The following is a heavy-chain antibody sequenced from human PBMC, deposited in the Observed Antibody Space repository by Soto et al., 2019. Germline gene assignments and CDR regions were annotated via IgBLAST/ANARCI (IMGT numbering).Heavy chain of an antibody. CDR2: IYYSGST. CDR1: GGSISSYY. V-gene: IGHV4-59*01. D-gene: IGHD6-13*01. CDR3: ARGVAAAGTVFDP. J-gene: IGHJ5*02. Sequence: SETLSLTCTVSGGSISSYYWSWIRQPPGKGLEWIGYIYYSGSTNYNPSLKSRVTISVDTSKNQFSLKLSSVTAADTAVYYCARGVAAAGTVFDPWGQGTLVTVSS.